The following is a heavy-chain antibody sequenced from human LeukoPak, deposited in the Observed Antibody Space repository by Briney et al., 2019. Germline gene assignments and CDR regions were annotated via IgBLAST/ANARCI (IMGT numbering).Heavy chain of an antibody. CDR2: ISGSGGST. Sequence: GGSLRLSCAASGFTFSSYAMSWVRQAPGKGREWVSAISGSGGSTYYADSVKGRFTISRDNSKNTLYLQMNSLRAEDTAVYYCAKGSRRGYCSSTSCYGYFDYWGQGTLVTVSS. V-gene: IGHV3-23*01. J-gene: IGHJ4*02. D-gene: IGHD2-2*03. CDR1: GFTFSSYA. CDR3: AKGSRRGYCSSTSCYGYFDY.